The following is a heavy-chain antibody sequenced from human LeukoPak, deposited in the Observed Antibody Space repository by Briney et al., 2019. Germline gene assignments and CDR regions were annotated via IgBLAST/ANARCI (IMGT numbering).Heavy chain of an antibody. Sequence: GGSLRLSCAASGFTFYSYTMGWVRQAPGKGLEWVSSISSSSSYTYYADSVKGRFTISRDNAKNSLYLQMNSLRAEDTAVYYCASDYSGSYYGNYWGQGTLVTVSS. CDR1: GFTFYSYT. CDR2: ISSSSSYT. D-gene: IGHD1-26*01. J-gene: IGHJ4*02. V-gene: IGHV3-21*01. CDR3: ASDYSGSYYGNY.